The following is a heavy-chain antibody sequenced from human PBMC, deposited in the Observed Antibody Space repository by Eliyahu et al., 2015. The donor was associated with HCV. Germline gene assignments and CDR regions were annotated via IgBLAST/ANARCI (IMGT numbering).Heavy chain of an antibody. CDR3: ARGQAIYCSSTSCHNWFDP. D-gene: IGHD2-2*01. V-gene: IGHV4-31*03. Sequence: QVQLQESGPGLVKPSQTLSLTCTVSGGSIXSGGYYWSWIRQHPGKGLEWIGYVCYSGSTYYNPSLRSRVTMSLDTSKNQFSLKMSSVTAADTAVYHCARGQAIYCSSTSCHNWFDPWGQGTLVTVSS. CDR1: GGSIXSGGYY. CDR2: VCYSGST. J-gene: IGHJ5*02.